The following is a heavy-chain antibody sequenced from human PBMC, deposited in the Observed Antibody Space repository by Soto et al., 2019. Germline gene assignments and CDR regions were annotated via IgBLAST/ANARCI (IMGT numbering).Heavy chain of an antibody. CDR1: GGSIRSYY. Sequence: PSETLSLTCTFSGGSIRSYYWSLIRQSPGKGLEWIGYIHYSGSTKSNPSLKSRVTISVDTSRNQVSLKLSSVTAADSAVYFCARARYQLLHPYYYGMDVWGQGTTVTVSS. D-gene: IGHD2-2*01. V-gene: IGHV4-59*01. CDR3: ARARYQLLHPYYYGMDV. CDR2: IHYSGST. J-gene: IGHJ6*02.